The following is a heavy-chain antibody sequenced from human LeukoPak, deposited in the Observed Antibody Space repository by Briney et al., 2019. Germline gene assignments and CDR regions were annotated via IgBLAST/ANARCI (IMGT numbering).Heavy chain of an antibody. D-gene: IGHD6-13*01. Sequence: PGKSLRLSCTASGFTFRSYALHWVRQTPGKGLQWLSFISYDGNNQHYGDSVKGRFIISRDNTNNTLYLEMSSLRPEDTAIYYCTRARAVAGAGSFFDKWGQGTLVTVS. CDR2: ISYDGNNQ. V-gene: IGHV3-30*15. CDR3: TRARAVAGAGSFFDK. CDR1: GFTFRSYA. J-gene: IGHJ4*02.